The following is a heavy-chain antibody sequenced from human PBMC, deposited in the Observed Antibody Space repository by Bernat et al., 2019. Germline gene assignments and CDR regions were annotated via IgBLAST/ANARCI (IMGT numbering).Heavy chain of an antibody. CDR2: IYWDDDK. D-gene: IGHD6-19*01. CDR3: AHRRGSGYSGVSHFDY. CDR1: GFSLITSGVG. V-gene: IGHV2-5*02. Sequence: QITLKASGPTLVKPTQTLTLTCTFSGFSLITSGVGVGWIRQPPGKALEWLALIYWDDDKRYSPSLKSRLTITKDTSKNQVVLTMTNMDPVDTATYCCAHRRGSGYSGVSHFDYWGQGTLVTVSS. J-gene: IGHJ4*02.